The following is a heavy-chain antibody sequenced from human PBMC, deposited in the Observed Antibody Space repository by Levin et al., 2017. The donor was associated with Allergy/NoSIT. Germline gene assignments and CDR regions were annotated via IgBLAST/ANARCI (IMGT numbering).Heavy chain of an antibody. CDR2: IYSGGST. Sequence: GGSLRLSCAASGFTVSSNYMSWVRQAPGKGLEWVSVIYSGGSTYYADSVKGRFTISRDNSKNTLYLQMNSLRAEDTAVYYCARLAARLYWYFDRWGRGTLVTVSS. CDR3: ARLAARLYWYFDR. V-gene: IGHV3-53*01. D-gene: IGHD6-6*01. CDR1: GFTVSSNY. J-gene: IGHJ2*01.